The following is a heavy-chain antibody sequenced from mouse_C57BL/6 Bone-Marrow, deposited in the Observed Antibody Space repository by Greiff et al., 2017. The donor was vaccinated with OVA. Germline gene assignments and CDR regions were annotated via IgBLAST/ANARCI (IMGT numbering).Heavy chain of an antibody. V-gene: IGHV1-82*01. D-gene: IGHD2-3*01. CDR1: GYAFSSSW. J-gene: IGHJ1*03. CDR2: IYPGDGDT. CDR3: AREMMVTTNYFDV. Sequence: QVQLQQSGPELVKPGASVKISCKASGYAFSSSWMNWVKQRPGKGLEWIGRIYPGDGDTNYNGKFKGKATLTADKSSSTAYMQLSSLTSEDSAVYFCAREMMVTTNYFDVWGTGTTVTVSS.